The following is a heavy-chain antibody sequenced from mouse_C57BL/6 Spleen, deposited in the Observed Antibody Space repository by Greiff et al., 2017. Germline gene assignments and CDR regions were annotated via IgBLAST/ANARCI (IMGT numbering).Heavy chain of an antibody. J-gene: IGHJ3*01. CDR2: IRSKSNNYAT. V-gene: IGHV10-1*01. Sequence: EVKLLESGGGLVQRKGSLKLSCAASGFSFNTYAMNWVRQAPGKGLEWVARIRSKSNNYATYYADSVKDRFTISRDDSESMLYLQMNNLKTEDTAMYYCVILYDGSPFAYWGQGTLVTVSA. D-gene: IGHD2-3*01. CDR1: GFSFNTYA. CDR3: VILYDGSPFAY.